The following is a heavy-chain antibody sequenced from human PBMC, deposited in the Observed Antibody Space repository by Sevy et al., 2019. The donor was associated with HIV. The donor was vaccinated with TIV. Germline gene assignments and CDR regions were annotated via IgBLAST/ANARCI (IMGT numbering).Heavy chain of an antibody. CDR3: ATTNDYYDSSGYPFDY. CDR2: FDPEDGDPEDGKT. CDR1: GYTLAKFS. D-gene: IGHD3-22*01. Sequence: ASVKVSCKVSGYTLAKFSIHWVRQAPGKGLEWMTSFDPEDGDPEDGKTIYAQKFLGSFSMTEDTSTDTAYMGLSSLKSDDTAVYYCATTNDYYDSSGYPFDYWGQGTLVTVSS. V-gene: IGHV1-24*01. J-gene: IGHJ4*02.